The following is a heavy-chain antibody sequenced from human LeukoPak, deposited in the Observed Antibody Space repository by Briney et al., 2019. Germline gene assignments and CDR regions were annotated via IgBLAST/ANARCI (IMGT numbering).Heavy chain of an antibody. D-gene: IGHD4-17*01. CDR3: ARPDHYGDYLNY. J-gene: IGHJ4*02. V-gene: IGHV3-23*01. CDR2: ISGNGENT. Sequence: GGSLRLSCAASGLTFNNFAMNWVRQAPGKGLEWVSVISGNGENTYYADSVKGRFTISRDNAKNSLYLQMNSLRAEDTAVYYCARPDHYGDYLNYWGQGTLVTVSS. CDR1: GLTFNNFA.